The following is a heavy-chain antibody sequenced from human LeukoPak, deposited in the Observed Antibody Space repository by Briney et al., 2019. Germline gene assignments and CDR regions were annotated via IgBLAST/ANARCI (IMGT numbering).Heavy chain of an antibody. Sequence: GGSLRLSCAASGFTFSGHWMYWVRQVPGKGLVWVSHINSDGSYITYADSVKGRFTISRENAKNTLYLQMNSLRAEDTAVYYCAKDPFYDSSGYLDYWGQGTLVTVSS. CDR1: GFTFSGHW. D-gene: IGHD3-22*01. CDR3: AKDPFYDSSGYLDY. J-gene: IGHJ4*02. CDR2: INSDGSYI. V-gene: IGHV3-74*01.